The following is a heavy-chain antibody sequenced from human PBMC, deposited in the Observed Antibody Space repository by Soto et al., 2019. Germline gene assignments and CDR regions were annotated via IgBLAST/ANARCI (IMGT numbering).Heavy chain of an antibody. V-gene: IGHV4-59*01. D-gene: IGHD2-8*02. CDR2: GHYSGST. CDR3: ARERCTAGSCYLDY. CDR1: DGSISTYY. J-gene: IGHJ4*02. Sequence: SETLSLTCTVSDGSISTYYWSWIRQPPGKGLEWIGYGHYSGSTNYNPSLKSRVSISVDRSKNQFSLKVTSVTVADTAFYYCARERCTAGSCYLDYWAQGTLVT.